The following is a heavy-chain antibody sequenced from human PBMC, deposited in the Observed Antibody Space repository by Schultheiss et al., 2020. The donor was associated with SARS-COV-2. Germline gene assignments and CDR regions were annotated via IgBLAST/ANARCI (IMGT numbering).Heavy chain of an antibody. Sequence: GGSLRLSCAASGFTFSSYWMHWVRQAPGKGLVWVSRINSDGSSTSYADSVKGRFTISRDNAKNTLYLQMNSLRAEDTAVYYCARDPLLYSSGWYGYYYGMDVWGQGTTVTVSS. V-gene: IGHV3-74*01. CDR3: ARDPLLYSSGWYGYYYGMDV. CDR1: GFTFSSYW. CDR2: INSDGSST. D-gene: IGHD6-19*01. J-gene: IGHJ6*02.